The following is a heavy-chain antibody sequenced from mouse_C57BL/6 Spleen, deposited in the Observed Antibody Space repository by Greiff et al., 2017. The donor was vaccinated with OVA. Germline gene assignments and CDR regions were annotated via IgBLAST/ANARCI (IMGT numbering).Heavy chain of an antibody. CDR3: ARDRDYGSSHWYFDD. CDR1: GFTFSSYA. J-gene: IGHJ1*03. Sequence: EVQLMESGGGLVKPGGSLKLSCAASGFTFSSYAMSWVRQTPEKRLEWVATISDGGSYTYYPDNVKGRSTISRDTAKNNLYLQMSHMKSEDTAMYYCARDRDYGSSHWYFDDWGTGTTVTVSS. D-gene: IGHD1-1*01. V-gene: IGHV5-4*01. CDR2: ISDGGSYT.